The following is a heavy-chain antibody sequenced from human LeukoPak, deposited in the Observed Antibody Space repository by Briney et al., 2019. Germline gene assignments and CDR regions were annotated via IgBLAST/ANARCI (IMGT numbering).Heavy chain of an antibody. CDR1: GGTFSSYA. CDR3: ARGWGEWFGESLDY. CDR2: IIPIFGTA. V-gene: IGHV1-69*06. J-gene: IGHJ4*02. Sequence: ASVTVSCKASGGTFSSYAISWVRQAPGQGLEWMGGIIPIFGTANYAQKFQGRVTITADKSTSTAYMELSSLRSEDTAVYYCARGWGEWFGESLDYWGQGTLVTVSS. D-gene: IGHD3-10*01.